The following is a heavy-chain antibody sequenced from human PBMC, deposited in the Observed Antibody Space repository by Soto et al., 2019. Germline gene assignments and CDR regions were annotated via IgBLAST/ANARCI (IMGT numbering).Heavy chain of an antibody. CDR1: GFTFSTYG. CDR3: ARSVWPSGCSSASCSMFVY. CDR2: LWYDGSNK. J-gene: IGHJ4*02. D-gene: IGHD2-2*01. V-gene: IGHV3-33*01. Sequence: GGTLRLSCAASGFTFSTYGMHWVRQAPGKGLEWVSLLWYDGSNKYYADSVKGRFTVSRDNSKNTLYLQMNSLRGDDTAVYYCARSVWPSGCSSASCSMFVYWGQGTLVTVSS.